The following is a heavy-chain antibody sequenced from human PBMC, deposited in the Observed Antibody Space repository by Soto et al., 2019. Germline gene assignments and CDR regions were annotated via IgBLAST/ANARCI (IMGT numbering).Heavy chain of an antibody. Sequence: SETLSLTCTVSGGSVSNSNYYWGWIRQSPGKGLEWIGSVYYGGRSYSKSSVKSRVTISVDTSKNQFSLNLNSVTASDTAVYFCVSQRTSVLTQAYFDYWGPGALVTVPS. CDR3: VSQRTSVLTQAYFDY. CDR1: GGSVSNSNYY. J-gene: IGHJ4*02. CDR2: VYYGGRS. V-gene: IGHV4-39*01. D-gene: IGHD2-8*01.